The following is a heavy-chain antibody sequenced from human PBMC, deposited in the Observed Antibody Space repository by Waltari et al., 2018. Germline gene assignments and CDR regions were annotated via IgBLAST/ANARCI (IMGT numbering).Heavy chain of an antibody. J-gene: IGHJ4*02. CDR2: VHRSGRT. Sequence: GWVRQSPDKGREWIGQVHRSGRTNYNPSFASRAVVSLDTAMNQFSLRILSATAADTAIYYCARDLGRGLFLDSWGQGTLVTVSP. CDR3: ARDLGRGLFLDS. V-gene: IGHV4-4*02. D-gene: IGHD2-15*01.